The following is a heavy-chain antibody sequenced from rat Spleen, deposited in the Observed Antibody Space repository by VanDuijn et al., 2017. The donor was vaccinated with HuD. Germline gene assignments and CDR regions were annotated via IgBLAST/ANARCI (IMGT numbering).Heavy chain of an antibody. CDR1: GFTFSNYG. V-gene: IGHV5-19*01. D-gene: IGHD1-2*01. CDR2: ISPSGDST. Sequence: EVQLVESGGGLVQPGRSLKLSCAASGFTFSNYGMHWIRQAPTKGLEWVASISPSGDSTYYRDSVKGRFTISRDNAKTTLYLQMNSLRSEDTATYYCARHSSTYYVMDAWGQGTSVTVSS. J-gene: IGHJ4*01. CDR3: ARHSSTYYVMDA.